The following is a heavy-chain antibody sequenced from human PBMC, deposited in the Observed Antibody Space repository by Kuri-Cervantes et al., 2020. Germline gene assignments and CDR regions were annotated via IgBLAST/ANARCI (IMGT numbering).Heavy chain of an antibody. D-gene: IGHD6-13*01. CDR1: GYTFTGYY. V-gene: IGHV1-18*04. Sequence: ASVKVSCKASGYTFTGYYMHWVRQAPGQGLEWMGWISAYNGNTSYAQKLQGRVTMTTDTSTSTAYMELRSLRSDDTAVYYCARSKAGRDAFDIWGQGTMVTVSS. J-gene: IGHJ3*02. CDR3: ARSKAGRDAFDI. CDR2: ISAYNGNT.